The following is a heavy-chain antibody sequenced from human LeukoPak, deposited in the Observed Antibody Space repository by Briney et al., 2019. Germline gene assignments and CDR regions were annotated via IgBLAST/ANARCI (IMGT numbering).Heavy chain of an antibody. CDR3: ARGYCGGDCYGD. CDR2: IDSSSSHI. CDR1: GFTFSSYG. V-gene: IGHV3-21*01. J-gene: IGHJ1*01. D-gene: IGHD2-21*02. Sequence: GGSLRLSCAASGFTFSSYGMNWVRQAPGKGLEWVSSIDSSSSHIYYADSVKGRFTISRDNTKSSLYLQVNSLRAEDMAVYYCARGYCGGDCYGDWGQGTLVTVSS.